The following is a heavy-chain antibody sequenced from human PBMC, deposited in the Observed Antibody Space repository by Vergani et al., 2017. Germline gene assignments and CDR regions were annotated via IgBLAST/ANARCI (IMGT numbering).Heavy chain of an antibody. CDR1: GYTFTDHY. D-gene: IGHD4-17*01. CDR2: VDPEDGET. J-gene: IGHJ6*02. Sequence: EVQLVQSGAEVKKPGATMKISCKVSGYTFTDHYMHWLKQAPGKGLEWMGLVDPEDGETINAEKFKGRVTIAADTSTDTAHLELSSLRSEETAVYYCATPHTVNTCGMELWGRGTTVSDSS. CDR3: ATPHTVNTCGMEL. V-gene: IGHV1-69-2*01.